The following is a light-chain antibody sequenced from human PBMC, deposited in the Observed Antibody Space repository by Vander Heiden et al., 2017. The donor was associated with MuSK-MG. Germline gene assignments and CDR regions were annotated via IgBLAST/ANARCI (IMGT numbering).Light chain of an antibody. CDR2: DAS. V-gene: IGKV1-13*02. CDR1: QGISSA. CDR3: QQINSYPFT. J-gene: IGKJ3*01. Sequence: AIPLTQSPSSLSPPLGDRVTITCRASQGISSALAWYQQKPGKAPKLLIYDASSLESGVPSRFSGSGSGTDFTLTISSLQTEDFATYYCQQINSYPFTFGHGTKVDIK.